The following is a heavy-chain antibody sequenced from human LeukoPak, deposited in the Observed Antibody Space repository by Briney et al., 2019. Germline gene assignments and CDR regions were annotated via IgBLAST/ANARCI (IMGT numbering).Heavy chain of an antibody. Sequence: HGESLKISCHGSGYNLTNFWIGWVRQMSGKGLEWMGIIYPGDSDTKYSPSFQGQVTISADKSISTAYLQWSSLKASDTAMYYCARRTTMGAIDYWGQGTLVTVSS. J-gene: IGHJ4*02. D-gene: IGHD1-26*01. V-gene: IGHV5-51*01. CDR3: ARRTTMGAIDY. CDR2: IYPGDSDT. CDR1: GYNLTNFW.